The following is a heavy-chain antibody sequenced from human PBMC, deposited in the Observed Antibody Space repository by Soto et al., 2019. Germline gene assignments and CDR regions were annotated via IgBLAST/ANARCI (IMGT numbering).Heavy chain of an antibody. CDR3: AREVNVVALSDAFDI. CDR2: ISNRGTP. Sequence: QVQLQESGPGLVKPSQTLSLICTVSGDSISSDNYFWSWIRQPPGQGLEWIGYISNRGTPYYNPSLKSRVTISLDTSKNRFPLYMYSVTAADTAVYYCAREVNVVALSDAFDIWGQGTMVTVSS. CDR1: GDSISSDNYF. V-gene: IGHV4-30-4*01. D-gene: IGHD2-8*01. J-gene: IGHJ3*02.